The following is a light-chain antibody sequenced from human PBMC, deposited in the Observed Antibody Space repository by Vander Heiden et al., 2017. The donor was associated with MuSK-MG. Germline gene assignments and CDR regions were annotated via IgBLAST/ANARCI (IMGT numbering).Light chain of an antibody. CDR2: AAS. J-gene: IGKJ1*01. V-gene: IGKV1-39*01. Sequence: DIQMTQSPSSLSASVGDRVTITCRASQTMSTHLNWYQQKPGKAPNLLIYAASNLESGVPSRFSGSGSGTDFTLTISSLQPEDSATYYCQQSYSTPWTFGQGTKVEI. CDR3: QQSYSTPWT. CDR1: QTMSTH.